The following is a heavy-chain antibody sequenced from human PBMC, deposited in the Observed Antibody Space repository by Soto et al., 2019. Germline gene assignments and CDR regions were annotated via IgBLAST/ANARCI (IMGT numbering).Heavy chain of an antibody. CDR3: AKFLGTYYYDSSGYYYFDY. V-gene: IGHV3-11*01. D-gene: IGHD3-22*01. CDR1: RFTFCDYF. CDR2: IGSSTRTR. Sequence: PAGSLQLSCAAYRFTFCDYFMNGMREAKGNGLEWVAYIGSSTRTRYYADSVKGRFTISRDNAKNSLYLQMNSLRAEDTAVYYCAKFLGTYYYDSSGYYYFDYWGQRTLVTFSS. J-gene: IGHJ4*02.